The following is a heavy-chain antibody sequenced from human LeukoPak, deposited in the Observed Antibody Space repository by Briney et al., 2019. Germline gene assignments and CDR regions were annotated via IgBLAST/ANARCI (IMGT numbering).Heavy chain of an antibody. CDR1: GGTFSSYA. V-gene: IGHV1-69*13. Sequence: VASVKVSCKASGGTFSSYAISWVRQAPGQGLEWMGGIIPIFGTANYAQKFQGRVTITADESTSTAYMELSSLRSEDTAAYYCARDLTHDYLRRGHFDYWGQGTLVTVSS. J-gene: IGHJ4*02. D-gene: IGHD4-11*01. CDR3: ARDLTHDYLRRGHFDY. CDR2: IIPIFGTA.